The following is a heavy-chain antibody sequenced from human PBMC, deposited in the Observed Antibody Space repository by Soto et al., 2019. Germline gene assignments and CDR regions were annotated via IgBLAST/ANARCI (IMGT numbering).Heavy chain of an antibody. V-gene: IGHV4-59*07. CDR2: IYYSGST. CDR3: ARDGWEGGFDY. CDR1: GASIRFYY. D-gene: IGHD1-26*01. Sequence: SATLSLTCPVDGASIRFYYWRWIMEPTGTGLEWIGYIYYSGSTKYNPSLESRVAISVDTSKNQFSLNLSSVTAADTAVYYCARDGWEGGFDYWGQGALVTVSS. J-gene: IGHJ4*02.